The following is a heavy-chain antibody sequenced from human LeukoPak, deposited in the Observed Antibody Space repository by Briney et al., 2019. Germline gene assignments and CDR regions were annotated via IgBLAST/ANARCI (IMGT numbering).Heavy chain of an antibody. V-gene: IGHV3-23*01. D-gene: IGHD4-23*01. CDR2: ISGSAGST. CDR1: GFTFSSYA. CDR3: AKDRSLDGGNSNGYFDS. Sequence: GGSLRLSCPASGFTFSSYAMNWVRQAPGKGLEWVSIISGSAGSTYYADSVKGRFTISRDNSKNTLFLQMNSLRAEDTAVYYCAKDRSLDGGNSNGYFDSWGQGTLVTVSS. J-gene: IGHJ4*02.